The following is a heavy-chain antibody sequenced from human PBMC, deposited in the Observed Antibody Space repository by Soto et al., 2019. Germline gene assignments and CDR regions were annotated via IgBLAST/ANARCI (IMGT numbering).Heavy chain of an antibody. CDR2: ISSSSSYI. CDR3: ARMGYCSSTSCSRQGGWFDP. CDR1: GFTFSSYS. Sequence: GGSLRLSCAASGFTFSSYSMNWVRQAPGKGLEWVSSISSSSSYIYYADSVKGRFTISRDNAKNSLYLQMNSLRAEDTAVYYFARMGYCSSTSCSRQGGWFDPWGQGTLVTVSS. V-gene: IGHV3-21*01. D-gene: IGHD2-2*01. J-gene: IGHJ5*02.